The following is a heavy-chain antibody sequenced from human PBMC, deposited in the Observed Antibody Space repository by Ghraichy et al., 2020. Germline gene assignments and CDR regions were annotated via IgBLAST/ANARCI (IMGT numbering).Heavy chain of an antibody. CDR3: ARDTMDIVVVPAATNEYYYYYMDV. Sequence: GESLNISCAASGFTFSSYGMHWVRQAPGKGLEWVAVIWYDGSNKYYADSVKGRFTISRDNSKNTLYLQMNSLRAEDTAVYYCARDTMDIVVVPAATNEYYYYYMDVWGKGTTVTVSS. D-gene: IGHD2-2*03. CDR1: GFTFSSYG. J-gene: IGHJ6*03. CDR2: IWYDGSNK. V-gene: IGHV3-33*01.